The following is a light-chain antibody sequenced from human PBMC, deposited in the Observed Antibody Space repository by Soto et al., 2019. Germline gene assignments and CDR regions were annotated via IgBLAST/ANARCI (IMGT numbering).Light chain of an antibody. V-gene: IGKV3-15*01. J-gene: IGKJ1*01. Sequence: EIVLTQSPGTLSLSPGERATLSCRASRSFSSSYLAWYQHKVGQAPRLLIYAASTRATGVPARFSGSGSGTEFILTISSLQSGDFAVYYCQQYDTWPPWTFGQGTKVEIK. CDR1: RSFSSSY. CDR3: QQYDTWPPWT. CDR2: AAS.